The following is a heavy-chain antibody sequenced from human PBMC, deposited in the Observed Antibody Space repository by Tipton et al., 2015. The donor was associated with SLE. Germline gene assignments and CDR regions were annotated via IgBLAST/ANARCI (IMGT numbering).Heavy chain of an antibody. J-gene: IGHJ5*02. CDR3: AKDSGSGWYNWFDP. CDR2: INWNSENI. D-gene: IGHD6-19*01. Sequence: RSLRLSCATSGFQFEGYSMHWVRQIPGRGLEWVSGINWNSENIGYADSVKGRFIISRDNAKNSLFLQMNSLRPEDTALYYCAKDSGSGWYNWFDPWGQGTLVTVSS. V-gene: IGHV3-9*01. CDR1: GFQFEGYS.